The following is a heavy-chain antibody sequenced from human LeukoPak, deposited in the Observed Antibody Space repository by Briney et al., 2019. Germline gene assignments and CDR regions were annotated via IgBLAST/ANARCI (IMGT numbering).Heavy chain of an antibody. D-gene: IGHD3-22*01. Sequence: GSLRLSCAASGFTFSSYWMSWIRQPPGKGLEWIGEINHSGSTNYNPSLKSRVTISVDTSKNQFSLKLSSVTAADTAVYYCARHYYYDSSGYSGFDYWGQGTLVTVSS. CDR3: ARHYYYDSSGYSGFDY. J-gene: IGHJ4*02. CDR1: GFTFSSYW. V-gene: IGHV4-34*01. CDR2: INHSGST.